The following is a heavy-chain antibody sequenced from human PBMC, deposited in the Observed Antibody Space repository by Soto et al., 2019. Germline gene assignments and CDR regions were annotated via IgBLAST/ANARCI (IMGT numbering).Heavy chain of an antibody. Sequence: EVHLAESGGGLVQPGGSLRLSCVASGFTFDNYWMTWVRQGPGKDLERVANTKVDGSETYYVESVRGRFIISRDNAKNSVYLQMNSLRAEDTALYYCARDRGWQTFDYWGQGALVTVSS. CDR2: TKVDGSET. D-gene: IGHD3-10*01. J-gene: IGHJ4*02. CDR1: GFTFDNYW. V-gene: IGHV3-7*03. CDR3: ARDRGWQTFDY.